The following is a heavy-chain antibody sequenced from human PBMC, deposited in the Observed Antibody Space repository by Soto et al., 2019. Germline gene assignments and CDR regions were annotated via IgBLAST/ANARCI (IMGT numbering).Heavy chain of an antibody. Sequence: QVQLVQSGAEVKKPGSSVKVSCKASGGTFSSYTISWVRQAPGQGLEWMGRIIPILGIANYAQKFEGRVTITADKSTSTAYMELSSLRSEDTAVYYCARGAIEVAGHLDYWGQGTLVTVSS. CDR1: GGTFSSYT. D-gene: IGHD6-19*01. CDR2: IIPILGIA. V-gene: IGHV1-69*02. J-gene: IGHJ4*02. CDR3: ARGAIEVAGHLDY.